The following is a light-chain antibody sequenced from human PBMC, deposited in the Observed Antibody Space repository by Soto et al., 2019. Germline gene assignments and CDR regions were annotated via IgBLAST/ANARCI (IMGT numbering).Light chain of an antibody. CDR3: MQGTHWPYT. CDR1: QSLVWGDDNTY. V-gene: IGKV2-30*01. Sequence: DVVMTQSPLSLSVTLGQPASISCRASQSLVWGDDNTYLNWFHQRPGQSPRRLIYMISNRDSGVPDRFSGSGSDTDFTLKITRVEAEDVGIYYCMQGTHWPYTFGQGTKLEIK. CDR2: MIS. J-gene: IGKJ2*01.